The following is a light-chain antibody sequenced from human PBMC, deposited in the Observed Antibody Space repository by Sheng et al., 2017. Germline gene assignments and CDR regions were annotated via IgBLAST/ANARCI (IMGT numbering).Light chain of an antibody. Sequence: QSALTQPPSASGSPGQSVTISCTGTANDVGDFDYVSWYQQHPGKAPKALIYEVTGRPSGVPDCFSGSKSGNGASLTISGLQADDEADYHCCSYSGSLTWVFGGGTKVTVL. CDR1: ANDVGDFDY. CDR3: CSYSGSLTWV. CDR2: EVT. V-gene: IGLV2-8*01. J-gene: IGLJ3*02.